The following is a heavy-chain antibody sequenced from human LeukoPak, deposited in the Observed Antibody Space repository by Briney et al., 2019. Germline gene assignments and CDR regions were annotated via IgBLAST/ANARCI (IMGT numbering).Heavy chain of an antibody. CDR2: IRSRDGTT. CDR1: GFASADYS. V-gene: IGHV3-49*04. CDR3: NRWHISGVSYSNV. J-gene: IGHJ4*02. Sequence: RSLRPSCTASGFASADYSINSVRQAAGQGLGWVGFIRSRDGTTEYAASVRGRFTISRDESKGIAYLQMNSLKTEDTAVYYCNRWHISGVSYSNVWGQGTLVSVSS. D-gene: IGHD3-22*01.